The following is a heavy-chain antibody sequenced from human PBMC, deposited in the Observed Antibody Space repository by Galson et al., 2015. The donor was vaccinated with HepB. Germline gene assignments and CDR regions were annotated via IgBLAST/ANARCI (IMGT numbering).Heavy chain of an antibody. CDR3: SIIDFGHSDY. CDR1: GDSISSRTYY. D-gene: IGHD3-16*02. CDR2: IYYSGTT. J-gene: IGHJ4*02. Sequence: LTCSVSGDSISSRTYYWGWIRQTPGKGLEWIGSIYYSGTTHYSPSLKSRATISVDTSKRQFSLNLSSVTAADTAVYYCSIIDFGHSDYWGQGILVTVSS. V-gene: IGHV4-39*01.